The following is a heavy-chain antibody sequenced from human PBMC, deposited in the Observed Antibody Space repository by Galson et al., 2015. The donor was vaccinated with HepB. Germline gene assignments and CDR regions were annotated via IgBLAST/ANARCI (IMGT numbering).Heavy chain of an antibody. CDR3: AREPTGYCSSTSCYPPLYGMDV. V-gene: IGHV3-48*02. CDR2: ISSSSRTI. J-gene: IGHJ6*02. Sequence: SLTLSCAASGFSLRSYSMNWVRQAPGHGLAWVSYISSSSRTIYYVDPVKRRFTIPRDNAKNSLYLQMNNLRDGDTAVYYCAREPTGYCSSTSCYPPLYGMDVWGQGTTVTVSS. CDR1: GFSLRSYS. D-gene: IGHD2-2*01.